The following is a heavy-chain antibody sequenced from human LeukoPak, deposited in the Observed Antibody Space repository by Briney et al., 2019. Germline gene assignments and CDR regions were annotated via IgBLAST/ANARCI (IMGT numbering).Heavy chain of an antibody. CDR1: GFTISSYW. J-gene: IGHJ4*02. Sequence: GGSLRLSCTASGFTISSYWMNWVRQAPGKGLEWVASIKQDGSAKYYVDSMKGRLTIYRDNAKNSLYLQMNSLRAEDTAVYYCTRDLGYYRFDFGGQGTLVTVSS. D-gene: IGHD3-22*01. CDR3: TRDLGYYRFDF. CDR2: IKQDGSAK. V-gene: IGHV3-7*01.